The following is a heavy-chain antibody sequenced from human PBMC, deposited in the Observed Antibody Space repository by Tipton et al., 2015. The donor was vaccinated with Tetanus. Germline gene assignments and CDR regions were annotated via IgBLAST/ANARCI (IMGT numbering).Heavy chain of an antibody. V-gene: IGHV3-21*06. CDR1: GFTFSSYS. D-gene: IGHD1-26*01. J-gene: IGHJ5*02. CDR3: AREGSSGWFDP. Sequence: SLRLSCAASGFTFSSYSMNWVRQAPGKGLEWVSSISSSGSYMYYAESVRGRFSISRDNAKNSLYLQMNSLRADDTALYYCAREGSSGWFDPWGRGTLVTVSS. CDR2: ISSSGSYM.